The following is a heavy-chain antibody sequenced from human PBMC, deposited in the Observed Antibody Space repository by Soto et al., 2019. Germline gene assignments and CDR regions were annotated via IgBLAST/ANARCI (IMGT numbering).Heavy chain of an antibody. D-gene: IGHD6-13*01. J-gene: IGHJ6*02. CDR2: IYYSGST. Sequence: SETLSLTCSVSGGSISSYYWIWIRRPPGKGLEWIGYIYYSGSTNYNPSLKSRVTISVDTSKNQFSLKLSSVTAADTAVYYCARDKAAAGVLYYYYGMDVWGQGTTVTVSS. CDR1: GGSISSYY. CDR3: ARDKAAAGVLYYYYGMDV. V-gene: IGHV4-59*01.